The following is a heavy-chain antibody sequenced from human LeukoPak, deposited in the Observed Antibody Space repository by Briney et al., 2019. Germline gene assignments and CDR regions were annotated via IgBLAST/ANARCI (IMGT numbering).Heavy chain of an antibody. Sequence: GGSLRLSCAASGFTFSSYAMHWVRQAPGKGLEYVSAISSNGGSTYYANSVKGRFTISRDNSKNTLYLQMGSLRAEDMAVYYCARGLLRNWNPLDYWGQGTLVTVSS. V-gene: IGHV3-64*01. J-gene: IGHJ4*02. CDR1: GFTFSSYA. D-gene: IGHD1-1*01. CDR3: ARGLLRNWNPLDY. CDR2: ISSNGGST.